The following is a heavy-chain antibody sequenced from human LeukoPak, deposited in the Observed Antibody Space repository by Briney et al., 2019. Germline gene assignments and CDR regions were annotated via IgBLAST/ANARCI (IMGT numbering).Heavy chain of an antibody. V-gene: IGHV1-18*01. D-gene: IGHD4-17*01. CDR2: ISNYTGNS. J-gene: IGHJ4*02. Sequence: ASVKVSCKASGYTFSNYVLTWVRQAPGQGLEWMGRISNYTGNSNYAQKFQDRVTMTTDTSTSTAYMELRNLSSDDTAVYYCARTTTTMTTHGEVDFWGQGTLVTVSS. CDR3: ARTTTTMTTHGEVDF. CDR1: GYTFSNYV.